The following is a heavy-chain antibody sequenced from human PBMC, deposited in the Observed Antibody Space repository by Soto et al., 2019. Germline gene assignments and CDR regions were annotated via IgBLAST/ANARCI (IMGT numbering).Heavy chain of an antibody. D-gene: IGHD6-6*01. CDR2: ISGSDDST. V-gene: IGHV3-23*01. J-gene: IGHJ4*02. CDR1: GFTFRSYA. Sequence: EVQLLESGGGLVQPGESLRLSCAASGFTFRSYAMSWFRQAPGKGLEWVSVISGSDDSTYYADSVKGRFTISRDNSKNTLYLQMNSLRAEDTAVYYCAKRSSSSTFDYWGQGTLVTVSS. CDR3: AKRSSSSTFDY.